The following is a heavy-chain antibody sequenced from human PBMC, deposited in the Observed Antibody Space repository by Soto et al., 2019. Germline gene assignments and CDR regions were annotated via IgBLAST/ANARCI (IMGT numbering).Heavy chain of an antibody. J-gene: IGHJ6*04. V-gene: IGHV3-48*01. Sequence: GGSXRLSCAASGLTFSSYSMNWVRQAPGKGLEWVSYISSSSSTIYYADSVKGRFTISRDNAKNSLYLQMNSLRAEDTAVYYCAFGEESRYYYYGMDVWGEGTTVTGSS. CDR3: AFGEESRYYYYGMDV. CDR2: ISSSSSTI. CDR1: GLTFSSYS. D-gene: IGHD3-10*01.